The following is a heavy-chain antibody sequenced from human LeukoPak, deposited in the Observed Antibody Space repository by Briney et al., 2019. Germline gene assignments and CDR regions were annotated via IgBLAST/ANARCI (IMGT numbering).Heavy chain of an antibody. D-gene: IGHD1-7*01. CDR1: GGTFSSYA. J-gene: IGHJ4*02. V-gene: IGHV1-69*05. CDR3: ARGGLELRSLDY. Sequence: SVKVSCKASGGTFSSYAISWVRQAPGQGLEWMGGIIPIFGTANYARNFQGRVTITTDESTSTAYMELSSLRSEDTAVYYCARGGLELRSLDYWGQGTLVTVSS. CDR2: IIPIFGTA.